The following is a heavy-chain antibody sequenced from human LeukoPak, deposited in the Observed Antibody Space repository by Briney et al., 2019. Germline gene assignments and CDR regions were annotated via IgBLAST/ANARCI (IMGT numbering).Heavy chain of an antibody. CDR1: GYSISSGYY. CDR2: IYHSGST. Sequence: PSETLSLTCAVSGYSISSGYYWGWIRQPPGKGLEWIGSIYHSGSTYYNPSLKSRVTISVDTSKNQFSLKLSSVTAADTAVYYCARSPRVDHGYYHYYMDVWGKGTTVTVSS. V-gene: IGHV4-38-2*01. J-gene: IGHJ6*03. CDR3: ARSPRVDHGYYHYYMDV. D-gene: IGHD3-3*01.